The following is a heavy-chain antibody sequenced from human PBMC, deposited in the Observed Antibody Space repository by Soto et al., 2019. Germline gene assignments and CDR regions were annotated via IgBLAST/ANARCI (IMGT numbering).Heavy chain of an antibody. CDR3: AKGPTGATTRVDY. Sequence: GGSLRLSCAASGFTFSNYAMNGVRQAPGEGLEWVSEITESGATYYTDSVKGRFTISRDNSKNTLYLQMNSLRAEDTAVYYCAKGPTGATTRVDYWGQGTLVTVSS. CDR2: ITESGAT. CDR1: GFTFSNYA. D-gene: IGHD1-1*01. J-gene: IGHJ4*02. V-gene: IGHV3-23*01.